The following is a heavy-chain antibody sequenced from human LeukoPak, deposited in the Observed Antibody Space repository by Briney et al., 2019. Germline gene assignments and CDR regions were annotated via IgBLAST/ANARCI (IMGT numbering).Heavy chain of an antibody. V-gene: IGHV1-2*02. CDR2: INPNSGGT. CDR3: ARAGLYSGSYGY. CDR1: GYAFTGDY. Sequence: VASVKVSCKASGYAFTGDYMRWVRQAPGQGLEWMGWINPNSGGTNYAQKFQGRVTMTRDTSISTAYMELSRLRSDDTAVYYCARAGLYSGSYGYWGQGTLVTVSS. J-gene: IGHJ4*02. D-gene: IGHD1-26*01.